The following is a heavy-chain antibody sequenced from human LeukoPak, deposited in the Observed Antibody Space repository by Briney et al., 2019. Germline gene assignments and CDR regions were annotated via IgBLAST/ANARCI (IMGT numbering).Heavy chain of an antibody. Sequence: SETLSLTCAVSGGSISRGGYSWSWIRRPPGKGLEWIGYIYHSGSTYYNPSLKSRVTISVDTSKNQFSLKLSSVTAADTAVYYCARGRAGRKTWFDPWGQGTLVTVSS. J-gene: IGHJ5*02. V-gene: IGHV4-30-2*01. CDR3: ARGRAGRKTWFDP. CDR2: IYHSGST. D-gene: IGHD1-14*01. CDR1: GGSISRGGYS.